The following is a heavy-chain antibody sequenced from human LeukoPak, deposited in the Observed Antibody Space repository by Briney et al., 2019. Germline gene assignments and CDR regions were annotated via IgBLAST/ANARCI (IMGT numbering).Heavy chain of an antibody. CDR3: ARAHEDSSGPDAFDI. J-gene: IGHJ3*02. CDR2: IKQDGSEK. Sequence: GGSLRLSCAASGFIFSKYWMSWVRKAPGKGLEWVANIKQDGSEKYYVDSVKGRFTISRDNAKNSLYLQMNSLRAEDTAVYYCARAHEDSSGPDAFDIWGQGTMVTVSS. V-gene: IGHV3-7*01. CDR1: GFIFSKYW. D-gene: IGHD6-19*01.